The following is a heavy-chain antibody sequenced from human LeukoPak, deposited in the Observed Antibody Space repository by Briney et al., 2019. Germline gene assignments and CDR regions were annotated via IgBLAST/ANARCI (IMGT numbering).Heavy chain of an antibody. J-gene: IGHJ4*02. V-gene: IGHV1-69*06. CDR1: GYTFTSYA. Sequence: SVKVSCKASGYTFTSYAMNWVRQAPGQGLEWMGGIIPIFGTANYAQKFQGRVTITADKSTSTAYMELSSLRSEDTAVYYCARRGKGKYYYDSSGYFRDWGQGTLVTVSS. CDR2: IIPIFGTA. CDR3: ARRGKGKYYYDSSGYFRD. D-gene: IGHD3-22*01.